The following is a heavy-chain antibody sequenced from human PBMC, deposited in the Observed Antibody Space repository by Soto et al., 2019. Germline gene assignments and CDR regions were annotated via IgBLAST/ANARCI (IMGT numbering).Heavy chain of an antibody. D-gene: IGHD3-22*01. V-gene: IGHV1-46*01. Sequence: ASVKVSWKASGYTFTSYYMHWVRQAPGQGLEWMGIINPSGGSTSYAQKFQGRVTMTRDTSTSTVYMELSSLRSEDTAVYYCARDREYYDSSGYYYYYYYGMDVWGQGTTVTVSS. CDR1: GYTFTSYY. J-gene: IGHJ6*02. CDR3: ARDREYYDSSGYYYYYYYGMDV. CDR2: INPSGGST.